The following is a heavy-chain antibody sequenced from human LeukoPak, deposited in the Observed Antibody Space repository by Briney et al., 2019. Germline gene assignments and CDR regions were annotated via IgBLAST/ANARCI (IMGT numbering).Heavy chain of an antibody. Sequence: PGESLRLSCAASGFTFSSSWMNWVRQAPGKGLQWVGNINPEGSQTRFVDSVMGRFTMSKDNAKNALYLQMNNLRVEDTAVFYYAAWTDRGYNFWGQGTVVTVSS. CDR2: INPEGSQT. D-gene: IGHD5-24*01. J-gene: IGHJ4*02. V-gene: IGHV3-7*01. CDR1: GFTFSSSW. CDR3: AAWTDRGYNF.